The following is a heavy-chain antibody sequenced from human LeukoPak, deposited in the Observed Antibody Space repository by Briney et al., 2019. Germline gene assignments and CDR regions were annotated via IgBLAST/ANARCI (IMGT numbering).Heavy chain of an antibody. J-gene: IGHJ4*02. V-gene: IGHV4-4*07. CDR1: GVSITNYY. Sequence: SETLSLTCTVAGVSITNYYWAWSRQPAGKGLEWIGRMYISGSTNYNPSLKGRVTISIDKPKNQFSLKLRSVTAADTALYYCARDYLVGTPFDSCGQGTLVTVSS. D-gene: IGHD1-26*01. CDR3: ARDYLVGTPFDS. CDR2: MYISGST.